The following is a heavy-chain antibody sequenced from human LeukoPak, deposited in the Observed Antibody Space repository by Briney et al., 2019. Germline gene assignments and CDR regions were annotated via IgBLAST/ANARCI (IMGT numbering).Heavy chain of an antibody. CDR2: IKQDGSEK. Sequence: GGSLRLSCAASGFTFSTYWMSWVRQAPGKGLEWVANIKQDGSEKYYVDSVKGRFTISRDNAKNSLYLQMNSLRAEDTALYYCAKGDERSKNNFDYWGQGTLVTVSS. D-gene: IGHD1-1*01. V-gene: IGHV3-7*03. J-gene: IGHJ4*02. CDR1: GFTFSTYW. CDR3: AKGDERSKNNFDY.